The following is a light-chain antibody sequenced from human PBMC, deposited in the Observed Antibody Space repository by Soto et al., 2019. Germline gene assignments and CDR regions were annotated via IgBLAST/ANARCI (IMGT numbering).Light chain of an antibody. Sequence: QSALTQPASVSGSPGQSITISCTGTSSDIGSYNYVAWYQQFPGKTPKLIIYEVRNRPSGVSFRFSGSKSGNTASLTISGLQAEDEADYYCCSYAGSPYVFGTGTKLTVL. CDR3: CSYAGSPYV. CDR1: SSDIGSYNY. CDR2: EVR. V-gene: IGLV2-14*01. J-gene: IGLJ1*01.